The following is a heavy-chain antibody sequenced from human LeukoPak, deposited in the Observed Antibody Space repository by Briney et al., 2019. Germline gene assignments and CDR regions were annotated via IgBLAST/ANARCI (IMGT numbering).Heavy chain of an antibody. Sequence: PGGSLRLSCVVSGFTFSSYWMHWVRQAPGRGLVWVSRINSDGSSTSYADSVKGRFTISRDNAKNTLYLQMNSLRAEDTAVYYCERGGAAAAFDYWGQGTLVTVSS. CDR2: INSDGSST. D-gene: IGHD6-13*01. CDR1: GFTFSSYW. J-gene: IGHJ4*02. V-gene: IGHV3-74*01. CDR3: ERGGAAAAFDY.